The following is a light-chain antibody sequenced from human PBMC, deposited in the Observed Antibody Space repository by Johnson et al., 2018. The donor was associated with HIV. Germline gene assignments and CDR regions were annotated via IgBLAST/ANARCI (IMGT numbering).Light chain of an antibody. CDR3: GTWDSSLCAYV. CDR2: ENN. J-gene: IGLJ1*01. V-gene: IGLV1-51*02. CDR1: SSNIGNND. Sequence: QSVLTQPPSVSAAPGQKVTISCSGSSSNIGNNDVSWYQQLPGTAPKLLIYENNKRPSGIPDRFSGSKSGTSATLGITGLQTGDEADYYCGTWDSSLCAYVFGTGTKVTVL.